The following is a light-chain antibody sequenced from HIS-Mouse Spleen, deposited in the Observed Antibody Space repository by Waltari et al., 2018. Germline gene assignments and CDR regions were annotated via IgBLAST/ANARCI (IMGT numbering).Light chain of an antibody. CDR2: EGS. V-gene: IGLV2-23*01. CDR3: CSYAGSSTWV. CDR1: SSDVGSYTL. Sequence: QSALTQPASVSGSPGQSITISCPGTSSDVGSYTLFSWYQQNPGKAPKLMIYEGSKRPSGVSNRFSGSKSGNTASLTISGLQAEDEADYYCCSYAGSSTWVFGGGTKLTVL. J-gene: IGLJ3*02.